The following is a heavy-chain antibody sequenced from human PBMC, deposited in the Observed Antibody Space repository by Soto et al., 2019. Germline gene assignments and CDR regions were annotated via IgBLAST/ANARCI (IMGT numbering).Heavy chain of an antibody. V-gene: IGHV5-51*01. CDR2: IYPGDSDT. CDR3: ARRSSSRVYYYYMDV. Sequence: PGESLKISCKGSGYSFTSYWIGWVRQMPGKGLEWMGIIYPGDSDTRYSPSFQGQVTISADKSISTAYLQWSSLKASDTAMYYCARRSSSRVYYYYMDVWGKGTTVTVSS. CDR1: GYSFTSYW. J-gene: IGHJ6*03. D-gene: IGHD2-15*01.